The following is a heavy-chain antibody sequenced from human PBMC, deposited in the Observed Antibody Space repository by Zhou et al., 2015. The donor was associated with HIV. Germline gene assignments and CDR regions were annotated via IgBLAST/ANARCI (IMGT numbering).Heavy chain of an antibody. CDR3: ARDDAFSQVNGLDI. D-gene: IGHD3-10*01. V-gene: IGHV1-2*02. J-gene: IGHJ3*02. Sequence: QVQFVQSGPEVREPGSSVKVSCRTPGGTLKIYGISWVRQAPGQGLEWMGCMRPDFVTHYAQRFQGRVTFTSDTSISTAYMELSRLRSDDTAFYYCARDDAFSQVNGLDIWGQGTMVTVSA. CDR1: GGTLKIYG. CDR2: MRPDFVT.